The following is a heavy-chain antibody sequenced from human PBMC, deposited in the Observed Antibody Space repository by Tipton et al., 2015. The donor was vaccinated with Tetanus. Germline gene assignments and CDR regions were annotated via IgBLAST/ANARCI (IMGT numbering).Heavy chain of an antibody. J-gene: IGHJ5*02. D-gene: IGHD5-24*01. CDR2: ISVRGSHT. CDR1: GFTFSNYA. Sequence: GSLRLSCAASGFTFSNYAMAWVRQAPGKGLEWVSGISVRGSHTYYADPVKGRFSISRDNSKNTVYLQMNSLRDEDTAVYYCAKDPASRWWFDPWGQGTLVSVSS. CDR3: AKDPASRWWFDP. V-gene: IGHV3-23*01.